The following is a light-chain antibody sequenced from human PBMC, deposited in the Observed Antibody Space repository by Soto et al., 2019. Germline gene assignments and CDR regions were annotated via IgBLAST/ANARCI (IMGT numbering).Light chain of an antibody. CDR3: QQLSRYPLT. J-gene: IGKJ4*01. V-gene: IGKV1-9*01. CDR1: QALSNY. CDR2: SAS. Sequence: DIPLTQSPSVLSASVGDTVTIPCRASQALSNYLAWYQQKPGKAPDLLIYSASTLQSGVPSRFSGSGSETEFSLTIRALQPEDFATYYCQQLSRYPLTFAGGTKVDIK.